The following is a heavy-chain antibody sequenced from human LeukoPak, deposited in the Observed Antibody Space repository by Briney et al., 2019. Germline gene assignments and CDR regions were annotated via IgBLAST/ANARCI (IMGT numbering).Heavy chain of an antibody. CDR2: INAGNGNT. CDR3: ARALRYPGSYLGWFDP. J-gene: IGHJ5*02. Sequence: ASVKVSCKASGYTFTSYAMHWVRQAPGQRLEWMGWINAGNGNTKYSQKFQGRVTITRDTSASIAYMELSSLRSEDTAVYYCARALRYPGSYLGWFDPWGQGTLVTVSS. V-gene: IGHV1-3*01. D-gene: IGHD3-10*01. CDR1: GYTFTSYA.